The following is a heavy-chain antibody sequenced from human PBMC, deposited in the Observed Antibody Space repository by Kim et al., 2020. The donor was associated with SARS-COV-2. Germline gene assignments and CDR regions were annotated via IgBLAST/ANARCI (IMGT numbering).Heavy chain of an antibody. CDR1: GGTFSSYA. CDR2: IIPILGIA. CDR3: ATRRLGYCSSTSYCGL. J-gene: IGHJ4*02. V-gene: IGHV1-69*04. D-gene: IGHD2-2*01. Sequence: SVKVSCKASGGTFSSYAISWVRQAPGQGLEWMGRIIPILGIANYAQKFQGRVTITADKSTSTAYMELSSLRSEDTAVYYCATRRLGYCSSTSYCGLWGQGTLVTVSS.